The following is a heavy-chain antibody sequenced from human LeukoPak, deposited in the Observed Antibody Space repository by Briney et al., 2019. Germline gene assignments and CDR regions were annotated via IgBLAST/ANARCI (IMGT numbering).Heavy chain of an antibody. J-gene: IGHJ5*02. D-gene: IGHD6-13*01. V-gene: IGHV3-30*06. CDR3: ARDLDTNSRFSWLDP. CDR1: GFSFSGYG. CDR2: MWSDGNNK. Sequence: GGSLRLSCAASGFSFSGYGMHWVRQAPAKGLEWVAVMWSDGNNKNYADSVKGRFTVSRDTSTSTLYLHMNSLRTEDTAVYFCARDLDTNSRFSWLDPWGQGTLVTVSS.